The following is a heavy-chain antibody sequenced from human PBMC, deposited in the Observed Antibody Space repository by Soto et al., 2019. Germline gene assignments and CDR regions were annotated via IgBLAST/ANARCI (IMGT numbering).Heavy chain of an antibody. Sequence: ETLSLTCTVSVGSVSSYYWSWIRQPAGKGLEWIGRIYTSGSTNYNPSLRSRVTMSVDTSKNQFSLKLSSVTAADTAVYYCARDRGYCTNGVCYTGGDAFDIWGQGTMVTVSS. CDR2: IYTSGST. V-gene: IGHV4-4*07. J-gene: IGHJ3*02. CDR1: VGSVSSYY. D-gene: IGHD2-8*01. CDR3: ARDRGYCTNGVCYTGGDAFDI.